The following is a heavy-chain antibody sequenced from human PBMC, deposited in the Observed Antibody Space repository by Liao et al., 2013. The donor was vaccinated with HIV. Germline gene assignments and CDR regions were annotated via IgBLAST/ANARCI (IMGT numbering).Heavy chain of an antibody. CDR3: ARVGMTTITGYFYMDV. D-gene: IGHD5-24*01. CDR2: IYYSGNT. Sequence: QLRLQESGPGLVKPSETLSLACTVSGGSISGKTYYWGWIRQPPGKGLEWIGSIYYSGNTYYSPSLRSRVTISVDTSKNHFSLRLSSVTAADTAVYYCARVGMTTITGYFYMDVWGQGTTVSVSS. V-gene: IGHV4-39*02. J-gene: IGHJ6*03. CDR1: GGSISGKTYY.